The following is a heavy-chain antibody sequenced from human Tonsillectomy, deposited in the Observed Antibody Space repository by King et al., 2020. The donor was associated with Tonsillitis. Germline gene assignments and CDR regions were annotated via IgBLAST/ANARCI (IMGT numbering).Heavy chain of an antibody. CDR1: GFTFSSFA. CDR2: ISGSGGST. D-gene: IGHD6-19*01. Sequence: VQSGGSLRLSCAASGFTFSSFAMNWVRQAPGKGLEWVSTISGSGGSTYYADSVTGRFTISRDNSKNTLYLQMDSLRAEDTAVYYCAKGGSGWYGGLDYWGQGTLVTVSS. V-gene: IGHV3-23*01. J-gene: IGHJ4*02. CDR3: AKGGSGWYGGLDY.